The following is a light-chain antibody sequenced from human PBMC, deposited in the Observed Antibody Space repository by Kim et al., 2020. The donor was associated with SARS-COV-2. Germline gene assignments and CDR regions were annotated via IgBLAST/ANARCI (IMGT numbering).Light chain of an antibody. CDR3: QQYGSSPFT. V-gene: IGKV3-20*01. Sequence: SPGERATHSCRASQCVSSSYLAWYQQKPGQAPRLLIYGASSRATGIPDRFSGSGSGTDFTLTISRLEPEDFAVYYCQQYGSSPFTFGPGTKVDIK. CDR1: QCVSSSY. J-gene: IGKJ3*01. CDR2: GAS.